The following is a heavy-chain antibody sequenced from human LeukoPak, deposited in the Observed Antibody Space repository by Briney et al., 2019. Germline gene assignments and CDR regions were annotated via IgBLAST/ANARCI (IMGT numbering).Heavy chain of an antibody. CDR1: GDSFNTYY. CDR3: AKKRRRGYYLNSAFDM. J-gene: IGHJ3*02. D-gene: IGHD3-3*01. Sequence: SETLSLTCSVNGDSFNTYYWSWIRQPPGKALEWIGEVSHRGTTSYSPSLKSRVTISVETSKNQFSLSVKSVTAADTAIYYCAKKRRRGYYLNSAFDMWGQGTMVTVSS. CDR2: VSHRGTT. V-gene: IGHV4-34*01.